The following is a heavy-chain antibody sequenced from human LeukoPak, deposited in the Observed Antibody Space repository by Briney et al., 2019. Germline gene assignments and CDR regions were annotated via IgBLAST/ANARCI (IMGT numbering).Heavy chain of an antibody. CDR3: ARGGRISIVGATNSVPSLDY. D-gene: IGHD1-26*01. V-gene: IGHV3-30*04. CDR2: ISYDGSNK. Sequence: GGSLRLSCAASGFTFSRYAMHWVRQAPGKGLEWVAVISYDGSNKYYADSVKGRFTISRDNSKNTLYLQMNSLRAEDTAVYYCARGGRISIVGATNSVPSLDYWGQGTLVTVSS. J-gene: IGHJ4*02. CDR1: GFTFSRYA.